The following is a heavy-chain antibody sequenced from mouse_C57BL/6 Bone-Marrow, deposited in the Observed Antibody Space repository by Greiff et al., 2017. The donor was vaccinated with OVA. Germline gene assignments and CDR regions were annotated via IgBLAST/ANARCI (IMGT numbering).Heavy chain of an antibody. J-gene: IGHJ2*01. CDR2: IDPETGGT. Sequence: VKLQESGAELVRPGASVTLSCKASGYTFTDYEMHWVKQTPVHGLEWIGAIDPETGGTAYNQKFKGKAILTADKSSSTAYMELRSLTSEDSAVYYCTRWRPFDYWGQGTTLTVSS. V-gene: IGHV1-15*01. CDR1: GYTFTDYE. CDR3: TRWRPFDY.